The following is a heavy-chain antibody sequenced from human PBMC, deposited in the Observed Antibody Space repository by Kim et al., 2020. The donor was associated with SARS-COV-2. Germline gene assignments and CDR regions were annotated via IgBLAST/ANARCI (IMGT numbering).Heavy chain of an antibody. V-gene: IGHV4-38-2*01. CDR2: FYPSGST. D-gene: IGHD2-21*02. CDR3: ARGLYFPDY. Sequence: SQTLSLTCGVSHYSISTGYYWVWIRQPPGKGPEWIGGFYPSGSTYYNPSLKSRVTISVDTSKNYFSLKLTSVTAADTAVYYCARGLYFPDYWGHGTLLTV. CDR1: HYSISTGYY. J-gene: IGHJ4*01.